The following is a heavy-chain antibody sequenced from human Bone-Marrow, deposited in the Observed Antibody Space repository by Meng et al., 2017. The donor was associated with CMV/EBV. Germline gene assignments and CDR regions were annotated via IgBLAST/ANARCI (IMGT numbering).Heavy chain of an antibody. CDR1: GFTFSSYW. J-gene: IGHJ4*02. CDR3: ARDGRFVVTPSV. V-gene: IGHV3-7*01. Sequence: GESLKISCAASGFTFSSYWMSWVRQTPGKGLEWVATIKQDGSDKYYVDSVKGRFPISRDNAKSSLSLQMNSLRADDTAVYYCARDGRFVVTPSVWGQGTLVTVSS. D-gene: IGHD3-3*01. CDR2: IKQDGSDK.